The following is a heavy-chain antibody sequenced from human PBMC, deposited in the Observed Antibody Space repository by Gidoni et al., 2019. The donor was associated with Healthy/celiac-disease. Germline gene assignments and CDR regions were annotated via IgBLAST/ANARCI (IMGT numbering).Heavy chain of an antibody. J-gene: IGHJ5*02. Sequence: EVQLVESGGGLVKPGGSLRLSCAASGFTFSRYSMNWVRQAPGKGLEWVSSISSSSSYIYYADSVKGRFTISRDNAKNSLYLQMNSLRAEDTAVYYCARAGYSSGWYNWFDPWGQGTLVTVSS. CDR3: ARAGYSSGWYNWFDP. D-gene: IGHD6-19*01. CDR2: ISSSSSYI. CDR1: GFTFSRYS. V-gene: IGHV3-21*01.